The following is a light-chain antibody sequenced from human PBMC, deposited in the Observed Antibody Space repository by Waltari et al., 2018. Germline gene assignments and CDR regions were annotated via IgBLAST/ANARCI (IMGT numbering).Light chain of an antibody. CDR2: EVT. CDR1: SGDVGAYNY. J-gene: IGLJ1*01. Sequence: QSALTQPAPVSGSPGQSIAISCTGTSGDVGAYNYVSWYQQYPGKAPQVLIYEVTNLPSGVSSRFSGSKSGNTASLTISGLQPDDEADYYCSSYTSSRTVVFGTGTEVTVL. V-gene: IGLV2-14*01. CDR3: SSYTSSRTVV.